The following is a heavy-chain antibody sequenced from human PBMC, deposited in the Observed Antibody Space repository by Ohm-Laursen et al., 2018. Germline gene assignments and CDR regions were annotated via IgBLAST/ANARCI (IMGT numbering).Heavy chain of an antibody. J-gene: IGHJ4*02. D-gene: IGHD1-26*01. CDR1: GFTFSSYA. CDR3: AKAIVGARPDY. CDR2: ISGSAGST. Sequence: GSLRLSCAASGFTFSSYAMSWVRQAPGKGLEWVSSISGSAGSTYNADSVKGRFTISRDNSENTLYLQMNSLRAEDTAVYYCAKAIVGARPDYWGQGTLVTVSS. V-gene: IGHV3-23*01.